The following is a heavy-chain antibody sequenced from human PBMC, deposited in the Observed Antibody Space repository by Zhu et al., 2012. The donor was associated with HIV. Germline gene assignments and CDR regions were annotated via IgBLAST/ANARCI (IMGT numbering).Heavy chain of an antibody. D-gene: IGHD3-10*01. J-gene: IGHJ4*02. CDR3: ARFSVRGLTFFDY. CDR2: INHGGNT. Sequence: QVQLHQWGAGLLKPSETLSLTCAVYGGSFSGYYWTWIRQPPGKGLEWIGEINHGGNTNYNPSLKSRVTISVDTSKKQFSLKLSSVTAADTAVYYCARFSVRGLTFFDYWGQGSLVTVSS. CDR1: GGSFSGYY. V-gene: IGHV4-34*01.